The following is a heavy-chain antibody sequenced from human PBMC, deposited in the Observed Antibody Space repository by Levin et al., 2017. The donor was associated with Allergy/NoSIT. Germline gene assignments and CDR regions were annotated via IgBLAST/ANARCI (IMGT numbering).Heavy chain of an antibody. Sequence: VASVKVSCKASGGTFSSYAISWVRQAPGQGLEWMGGIIPIFGTANYAQKFQGRVTITADESTSTAYMELSSLRSEDTAVYYCARDLTQDLNDWYFDLWGRGTLVTVSS. V-gene: IGHV1-69*13. J-gene: IGHJ2*01. CDR3: ARDLTQDLNDWYFDL. CDR1: GGTFSSYA. CDR2: IIPIFGTA.